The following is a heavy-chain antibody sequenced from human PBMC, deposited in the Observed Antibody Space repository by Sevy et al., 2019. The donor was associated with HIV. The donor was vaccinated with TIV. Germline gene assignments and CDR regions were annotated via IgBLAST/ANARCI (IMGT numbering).Heavy chain of an antibody. CDR2: TYYRSKWYN. D-gene: IGHD3-3*01. V-gene: IGHV6-1*01. CDR1: GDSVSSNSAA. CDR3: ARVYYDFWSGYYGVDV. Sequence: SQTLSLTCAISGDSVSSNSAAWNWIRQSPSRGLEWLGRTYYRSKWYNDYAVSVKSRITINPDTSKNQFSLQLNSVTPDDTAVYYCARVYYDFWSGYYGVDVWGQRTTVTVSS. J-gene: IGHJ6*02.